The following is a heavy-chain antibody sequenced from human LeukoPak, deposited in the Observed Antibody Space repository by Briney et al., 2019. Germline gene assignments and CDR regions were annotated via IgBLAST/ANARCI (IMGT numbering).Heavy chain of an antibody. J-gene: IGHJ1*01. CDR3: ARAYCGGDCYSAEYFQH. V-gene: IGHV4-59*01. D-gene: IGHD2-21*02. Sequence: SETLSLTCTVSGGFISSYYWSWIRQPPGKGLEWIGYIYYSGSTDYNPSLKSRVTISVDTSKNQFSLKLSSVTAADTAVYYCARAYCGGDCYSAEYFQHWGQGTLVTVSS. CDR1: GGFISSYY. CDR2: IYYSGST.